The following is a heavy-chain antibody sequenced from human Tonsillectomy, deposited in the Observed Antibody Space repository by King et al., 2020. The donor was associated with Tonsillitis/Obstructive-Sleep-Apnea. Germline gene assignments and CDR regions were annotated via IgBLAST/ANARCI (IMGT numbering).Heavy chain of an antibody. Sequence: QLQESGPGLVKPSETLSLTCTVSGGSISSYYWSWIRQPPGKGLEWIGYIYYSGSTNYNPSLKSRVTISVDTSTNQFSLKLSSVTAADTAVYYCARTGMTRCEYRSSFPFHHCTMDVWGQGTTVTVSS. CDR2: IYYSGST. V-gene: IGHV4-59*01. D-gene: IGHD6-6*01. CDR3: ARTGMTRCEYRSSFPFHHCTMDV. CDR1: GGSISSYY. J-gene: IGHJ6*02.